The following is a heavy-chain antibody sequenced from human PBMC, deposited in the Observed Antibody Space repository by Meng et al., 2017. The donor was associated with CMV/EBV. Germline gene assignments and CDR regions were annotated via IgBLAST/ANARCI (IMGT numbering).Heavy chain of an antibody. Sequence: GESLKISCAASGFTFSSYSMNWVRQAPGKGLEWVSYISSSSSTIYYADSVKGRFTISRDNAKNSLYLQMNSLRAEDTAVYYCARAPNPSYYDFWSGYYINWFDPWGQGTLVTVSS. CDR3: ARAPNPSYYDFWSGYYINWFDP. CDR2: ISSSSSTI. V-gene: IGHV3-48*04. J-gene: IGHJ5*02. CDR1: GFTFSSYS. D-gene: IGHD3-3*01.